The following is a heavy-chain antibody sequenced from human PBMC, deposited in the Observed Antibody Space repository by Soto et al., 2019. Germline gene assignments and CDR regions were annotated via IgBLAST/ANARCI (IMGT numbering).Heavy chain of an antibody. CDR1: GFTFSDAA. CDR3: TRHSVDY. Sequence: GGSLRLSCAASGFTFSDAAIHWVRQASGKGLEWVGRIRSKAYSSATAYAASVKGRFTISRDDSTNTAYLQMNSLKTEDTAVCYCTRHSVDYWGQGTLVTVSS. J-gene: IGHJ4*02. V-gene: IGHV3-73*01. CDR2: IRSKAYSSAT.